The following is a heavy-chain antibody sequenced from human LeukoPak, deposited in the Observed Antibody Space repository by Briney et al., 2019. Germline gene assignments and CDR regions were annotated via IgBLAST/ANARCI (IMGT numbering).Heavy chain of an antibody. CDR1: GETFSGHY. V-gene: IGHV4-34*01. D-gene: IGHD2-21*02. J-gene: IGHJ2*01. CDR3: AREGGYCGGDCYPSWYFDL. Sequence: SGTLSLICAVSGETFSGHYWSWIRQPPGKGLEYIGEINDSGRTIYNPSLESRVTISVDTSKNQFPLKLSSVTAADTAVYYCAREGGYCGGDCYPSWYFDLWGRGTLVTVSS. CDR2: INDSGRT.